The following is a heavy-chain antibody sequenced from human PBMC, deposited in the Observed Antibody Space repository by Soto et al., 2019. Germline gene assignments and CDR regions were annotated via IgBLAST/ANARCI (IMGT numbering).Heavy chain of an antibody. Sequence: PSETLSLTCTVSGGSISSYYWSWIRQPPGKGLEWIGYIYYSGSTNYNPSLKSRVTISVDTSKNQFSLKLSSVTAADTAVYYCARAYYDILTGYLYWFDPWGQGTLVTVSS. D-gene: IGHD3-9*01. V-gene: IGHV4-59*01. J-gene: IGHJ5*02. CDR3: ARAYYDILTGYLYWFDP. CDR1: GGSISSYY. CDR2: IYYSGST.